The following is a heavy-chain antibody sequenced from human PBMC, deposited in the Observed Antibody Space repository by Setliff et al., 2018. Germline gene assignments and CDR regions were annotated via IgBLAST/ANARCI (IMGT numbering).Heavy chain of an antibody. CDR1: GFTFGSYG. V-gene: IGHV3-74*01. D-gene: IGHD3-10*01. J-gene: IGHJ4*02. CDR2: INPDATTT. Sequence: HPGGSLRLSCAASGFTFGSYGMHWVRQVQGKGLAWVSQINPDATTTYYADSVKGRFTISRDNAKTTLYLQMNSLRVEDTAVYFCARDPRDGSSSPMADNWGQGTLVTVSS. CDR3: ARDPRDGSSSPMADN.